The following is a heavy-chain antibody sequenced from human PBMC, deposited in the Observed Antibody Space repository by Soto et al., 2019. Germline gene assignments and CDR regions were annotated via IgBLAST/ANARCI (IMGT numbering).Heavy chain of an antibody. J-gene: IGHJ6*02. V-gene: IGHV3-74*01. CDR1: GFTFSNFW. CDR2: INSDGSNT. Sequence: GGSLRLSCAISGFTFSNFWMHWVRQAPGKGLVWVSRINSDGSNTNYADSVKGRFTISRDNAKNTLYLQMNSLRAEDTAVYYCARWGEIVPPNAFFYYGMDVWGQGTTVTVSS. D-gene: IGHD3-16*01. CDR3: ARWGEIVPPNAFFYYGMDV.